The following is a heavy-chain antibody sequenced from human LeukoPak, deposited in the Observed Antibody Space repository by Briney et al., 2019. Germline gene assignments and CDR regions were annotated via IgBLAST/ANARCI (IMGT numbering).Heavy chain of an antibody. V-gene: IGHV1-2*04. D-gene: IGHD3-3*01. CDR2: INPNSGGT. Sequence: ASVKVSCKASGYTFTGYYMHWVRQAPGQGLEWMGWINPNSGGTNYAQKFQGWVTMTRDTSISIAYMELSRLRSDDTAVYYCARDYYDFWSGYLQYFQHWGQGTLVTVSS. CDR3: ARDYYDFWSGYLQYFQH. CDR1: GYTFTGYY. J-gene: IGHJ1*01.